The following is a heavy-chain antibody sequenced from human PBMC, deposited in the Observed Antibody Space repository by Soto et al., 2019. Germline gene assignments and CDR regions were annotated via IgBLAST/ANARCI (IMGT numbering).Heavy chain of an antibody. CDR1: GGSISSSNW. J-gene: IGHJ4*02. Sequence: PSETLSLTCAVSGGSISSSNWWSWVRQPPGKGLEWIGEIYHSGSTNYNPSLKSRVTISVDKSKNQFSLKLSSVTAADTAVYYCASDPRGGWYYFDYWGQGTLVTVSS. CDR3: ASDPRGGWYYFDY. CDR2: IYHSGST. V-gene: IGHV4-4*02. D-gene: IGHD6-19*01.